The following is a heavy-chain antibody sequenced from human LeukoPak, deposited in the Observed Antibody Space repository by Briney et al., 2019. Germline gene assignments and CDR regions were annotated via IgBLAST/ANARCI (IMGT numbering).Heavy chain of an antibody. CDR2: LNTDNGGV. J-gene: IGHJ4*02. CDR1: GYSFTGSF. D-gene: IGHD2-15*01. CDR3: ARDGRTCSGDSCYSFFDY. Sequence: ASVKVSRKASGYSFTGSFIFWMRQAPGQGLECMGWLNTDNGGVKYAQKFQGRVTMTTDTSISTAYMELRGLRSDDTAVYYCARDGRTCSGDSCYSFFDYWGQGTLVSVSS. V-gene: IGHV1-2*02.